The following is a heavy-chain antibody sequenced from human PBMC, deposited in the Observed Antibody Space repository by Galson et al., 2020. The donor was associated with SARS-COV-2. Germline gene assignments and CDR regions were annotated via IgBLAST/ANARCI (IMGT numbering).Heavy chain of an antibody. CDR2: IYYSGST. CDR1: GGSIGSHSYY. V-gene: IGHV4-39*07. J-gene: IGHJ4*02. CDR3: ARDEIVLSGDVY. Sequence: SETLSLTCTVSGGSIGSHSYYWSWIRQPPGQGLEWIGTIYYSGSTYYNPSLKSRVTISVDTSRKQFSLKVNSVTAADTAVYYCARDEIVLSGDVYWGQGTLVTVSS. D-gene: IGHD2-8*02.